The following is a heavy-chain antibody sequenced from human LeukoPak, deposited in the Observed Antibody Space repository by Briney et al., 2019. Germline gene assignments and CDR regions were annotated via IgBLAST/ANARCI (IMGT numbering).Heavy chain of an antibody. J-gene: IGHJ5*02. D-gene: IGHD2-15*01. Sequence: PSETLSLTCAVYGGSFSGYYWSWIRQPPGKGLEWVSAISGSGGSTYYADSVKGRFTISRDNSKNTLYLQMNSLRAEDTAVYYCAKELGDCSGGSCYPNWFDPWGQGTLVTVSS. V-gene: IGHV3-23*01. CDR2: ISGSGGST. CDR1: GGSFSGYY. CDR3: AKELGDCSGGSCYPNWFDP.